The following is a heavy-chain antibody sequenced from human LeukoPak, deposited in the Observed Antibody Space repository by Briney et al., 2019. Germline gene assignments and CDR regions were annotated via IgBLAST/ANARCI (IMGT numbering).Heavy chain of an antibody. CDR1: GYTFTGYY. J-gene: IGHJ4*02. V-gene: IGHV1-2*02. D-gene: IGHD6-19*01. CDR2: INPNSGGT. Sequence: ASVKVSCKASGYTFTGYYMHWVRLAPGQGLEWMGWINPNSGGTNYAQKFQGRVTMTRDTSISTAYMELSGLRSDDTAVYYCARGRRWLDPLDYWGQGTLVTVSS. CDR3: ARGRRWLDPLDY.